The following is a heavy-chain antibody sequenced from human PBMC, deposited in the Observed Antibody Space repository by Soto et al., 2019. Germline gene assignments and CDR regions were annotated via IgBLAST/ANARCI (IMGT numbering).Heavy chain of an antibody. D-gene: IGHD3-16*01. CDR1: GFTFSSYA. V-gene: IGHV3-30*04. Sequence: LSCAASGFTFSSYAIHWIRQAPGKGLEWVAVISYDGKIQYYADAVKGRFTISRDNSKNTLYLQMTSLRTEDTAVFYCVRAPFGGVPTTAYFEYWGQGTLVTVSS. J-gene: IGHJ4*02. CDR3: VRAPFGGVPTTAYFEY. CDR2: ISYDGKIQ.